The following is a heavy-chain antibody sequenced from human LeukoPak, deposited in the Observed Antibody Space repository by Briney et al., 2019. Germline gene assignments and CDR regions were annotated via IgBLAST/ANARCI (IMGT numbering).Heavy chain of an antibody. Sequence: GGSLRLSCAASGFTFSSYAMHWVRQAPGKGLEWVAVISYDGSNKYYADSVKGRFTISRDNSKNTLYLQMNSLRAEDTAVYYCARDSGSYLSSVDYWGQGTLVTVSS. D-gene: IGHD1-26*01. J-gene: IGHJ4*02. CDR3: ARDSGSYLSSVDY. V-gene: IGHV3-30*04. CDR2: ISYDGSNK. CDR1: GFTFSSYA.